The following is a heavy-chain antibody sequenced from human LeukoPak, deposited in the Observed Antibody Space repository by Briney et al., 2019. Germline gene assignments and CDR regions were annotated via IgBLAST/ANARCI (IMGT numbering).Heavy chain of an antibody. D-gene: IGHD6-19*01. CDR1: GGTFSSYA. J-gene: IGHJ6*03. CDR2: IIPIFGTA. Sequence: SVKVSCKASGGTFSSYAISWVRQAPGQGLEWMGGIIPIFGTANYAQKFQGRVTITADESTSTAYMELSSLRSEDTAVYYCARGGAVAGPGMDYYYMDVWGKGTTVTVSS. V-gene: IGHV1-69*13. CDR3: ARGGAVAGPGMDYYYMDV.